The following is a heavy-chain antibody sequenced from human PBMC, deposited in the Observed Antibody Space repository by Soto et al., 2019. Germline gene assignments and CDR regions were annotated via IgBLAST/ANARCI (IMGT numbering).Heavy chain of an antibody. CDR3: ATDQARSSGSYNY. J-gene: IGHJ4*02. CDR1: GYTFTDYY. Sequence: ASVKVSCKVSGYTFTDYYMHWVQQAPGKGLEWMGPVDPEDGETIYAEKFQGRVTITADTSTDTAYMELSSLRSEDTAVYYCATDQARSSGSYNYWGQGTLVTVSS. V-gene: IGHV1-69-2*01. D-gene: IGHD1-26*01. CDR2: VDPEDGET.